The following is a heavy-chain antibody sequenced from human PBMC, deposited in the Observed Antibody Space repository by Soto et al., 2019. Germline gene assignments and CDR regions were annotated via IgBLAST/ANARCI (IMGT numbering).Heavy chain of an antibody. Sequence: EVQLVESGGGLIQPGGSLRLSCAASGFTVSSNYMSWVRQAPGKGLEWVSYISSSGSTIYYADSVKGRFTISRDNAKNSLYLQMNSLRAEDTAVYYCARDKGDCSGGSCPFDYWGQGTLVTVSS. CDR3: ARDKGDCSGGSCPFDY. V-gene: IGHV3-48*03. CDR2: ISSSGSTI. J-gene: IGHJ4*02. CDR1: GFTVSSNY. D-gene: IGHD2-15*01.